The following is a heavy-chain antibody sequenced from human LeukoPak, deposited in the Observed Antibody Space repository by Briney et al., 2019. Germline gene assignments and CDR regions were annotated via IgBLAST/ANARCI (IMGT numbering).Heavy chain of an antibody. J-gene: IGHJ4*02. Sequence: GGSLRLSCAASGFTFSSYGMHWVRQAPGKGLEWVAVISYDGSNKYYADSVKGRFTISRDNSKNTLYLQMNSLRAEDTAVYYCAKAKLWFGELLSPQDYWGQGTLVTVSS. V-gene: IGHV3-30*18. CDR3: AKAKLWFGELLSPQDY. CDR1: GFTFSSYG. CDR2: ISYDGSNK. D-gene: IGHD3-10*01.